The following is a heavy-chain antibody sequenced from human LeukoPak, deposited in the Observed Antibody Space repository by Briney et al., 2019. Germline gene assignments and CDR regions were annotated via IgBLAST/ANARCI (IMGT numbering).Heavy chain of an antibody. D-gene: IGHD5-12*01. Sequence: GGSLRLSCAVSGFTFSSYWMSWVRQAPGKGLEWVANIKQDGSEKYYVDSVKGRFTISRDNAKNSLYLQMNSLRAEDTAVYYCARVSGYDPDLADYFDYWGQGTLVTVSS. J-gene: IGHJ4*02. CDR1: GFTFSSYW. CDR3: ARVSGYDPDLADYFDY. V-gene: IGHV3-7*03. CDR2: IKQDGSEK.